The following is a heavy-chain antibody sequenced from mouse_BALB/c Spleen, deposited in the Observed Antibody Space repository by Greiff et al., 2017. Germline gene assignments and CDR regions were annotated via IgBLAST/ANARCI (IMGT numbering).Heavy chain of an antibody. CDR3: ARGFVTTVVADY. V-gene: IGHV5-17*02. D-gene: IGHD1-1*01. Sequence: EVQVVESGGGLVQPGGSRKLSCAASGFTFSSFGMHWVRQAPEKGLEWVAYISSGSSTIYYADTVKGRFTISRDNPKNTLFLQMTSLRSEDTAMYYCARGFVTTVVADYWGQGTTLTVSS. J-gene: IGHJ2*01. CDR2: ISSGSSTI. CDR1: GFTFSSFG.